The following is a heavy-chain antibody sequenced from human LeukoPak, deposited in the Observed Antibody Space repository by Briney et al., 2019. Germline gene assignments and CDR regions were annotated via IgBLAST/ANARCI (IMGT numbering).Heavy chain of an antibody. Sequence: SQTLSLTCTVSGGSISSYYWTWIRQPAGKGLEWIGRIHTSGNTNYSPALKSRVTMSVDTSKNQVSLKLYSVTAADTAVYYCARGRSGSHWGQGTLVTVSS. CDR3: ARGRSGSH. CDR2: IHTSGNT. CDR1: GGSISSYY. V-gene: IGHV4-4*07. D-gene: IGHD6-19*01. J-gene: IGHJ4*02.